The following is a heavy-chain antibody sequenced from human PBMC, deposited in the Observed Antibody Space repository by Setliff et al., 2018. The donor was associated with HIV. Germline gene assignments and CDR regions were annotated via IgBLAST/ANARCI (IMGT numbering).Heavy chain of an antibody. V-gene: IGHV3-74*01. Sequence: GGSLRLSCAASGFTFDTYWMHWVRQAPGKGLVWVSRVSSDGSSKTYADSVKDRFTISRDNAKNTLYLQMNSLRAEDTGVYYCHSGYDTEEQSYFDYWGQGTLVTVSS. J-gene: IGHJ4*02. D-gene: IGHD5-12*01. CDR1: GFTFDTYW. CDR2: VSSDGSSK. CDR3: HSGYDTEEQSYFDY.